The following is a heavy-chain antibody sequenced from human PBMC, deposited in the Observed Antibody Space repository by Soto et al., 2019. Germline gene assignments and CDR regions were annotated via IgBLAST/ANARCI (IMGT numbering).Heavy chain of an antibody. CDR2: IRSKANSYAT. Sequence: GGSLRLSCAASGFTFSGSAMHWVRQASGKGLEWVGRIRSKANSYATAYAASVKGRFTISRDDSKNTAYLQMNSLKTEDTAVYYCTRLGNDYGEQFRPYYYYYYMDVWGKGTTVTVSS. CDR1: GFTFSGSA. D-gene: IGHD4-17*01. J-gene: IGHJ6*03. V-gene: IGHV3-73*01. CDR3: TRLGNDYGEQFRPYYYYYYMDV.